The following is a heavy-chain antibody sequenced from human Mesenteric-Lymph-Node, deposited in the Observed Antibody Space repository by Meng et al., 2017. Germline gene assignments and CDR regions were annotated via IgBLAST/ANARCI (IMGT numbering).Heavy chain of an antibody. Sequence: ASVKVSCKASGYTFTGYYMHWVRQAPGQGLEWMGRINPNSGGTNYAQKFQGRVTMTEDTSTDTAYMELSSLRSEDTAVYYCATGGPYCSGGSCYRRNWFDPWGQGTLVTVSS. CDR1: GYTFTGYY. CDR2: INPNSGGT. D-gene: IGHD2-15*01. J-gene: IGHJ5*02. CDR3: ATGGPYCSGGSCYRRNWFDP. V-gene: IGHV1-2*06.